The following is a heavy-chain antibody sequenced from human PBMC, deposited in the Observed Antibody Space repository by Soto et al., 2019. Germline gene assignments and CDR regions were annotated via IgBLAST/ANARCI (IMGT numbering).Heavy chain of an antibody. CDR1: GVSVSSGSYY. V-gene: IGHV4-61*01. CDR3: ARDQDFGKFDY. J-gene: IGHJ4*02. CDR2: IYYSGST. D-gene: IGHD3-3*01. Sequence: SDTLSLTCTVSGVSVSSGSYYWILIRQPPGKGLEWIGYIYYSGSTNYNPSLKSRVTISVDTSKNQFSLKLSSVTAADTAVYYCARDQDFGKFDYWGQGTLVTVSS.